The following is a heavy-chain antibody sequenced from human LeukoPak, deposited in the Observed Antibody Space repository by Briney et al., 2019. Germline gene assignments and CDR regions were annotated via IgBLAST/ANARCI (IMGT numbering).Heavy chain of an antibody. CDR1: GGSISSGDYY. CDR3: ARAGLYCSSTSCFGDAFDI. CDR2: IYYSGST. D-gene: IGHD2-2*01. Sequence: SETLSLTCTVSGGSISSGDYYWSWIRQPPGKGLEWIGYIYYSGSTYYNPSLKSRVTISVDTSKNQFSLKLSSVTAADTAVYYCARAGLYCSSTSCFGDAFDIWGQGTMVAVPS. J-gene: IGHJ3*02. V-gene: IGHV4-30-4*01.